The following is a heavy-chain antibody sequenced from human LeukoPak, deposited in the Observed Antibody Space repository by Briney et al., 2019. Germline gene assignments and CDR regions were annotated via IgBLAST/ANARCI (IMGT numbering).Heavy chain of an antibody. CDR2: IIPIFGTA. J-gene: IGHJ4*02. CDR3: ASYTGLWFGYLDY. CDR1: GGTYSSYA. Sequence: SVKVSCKASGGTYSSYAISWVRQAPGQGLEWMGGIIPIFGTANYAQKFQGRVTITADKSTSTAYMELSSLRSEDTTVYYCASYTGLWFGYLDYWGQGTLVTVSS. D-gene: IGHD3-10*01. V-gene: IGHV1-69*06.